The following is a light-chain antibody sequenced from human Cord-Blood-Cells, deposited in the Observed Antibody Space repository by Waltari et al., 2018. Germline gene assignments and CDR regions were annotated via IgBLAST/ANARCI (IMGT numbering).Light chain of an antibody. CDR2: GNN. CDR1: SSTIGSNS. Sequence: QSVLTQPPSASGTPGQRATISCSGSSSTIGSNSVYWYQQLPGTAPKLLIYGNNQRPSGVPDRFSGSKSGTSASLAISGLRSEDEADYYCAAWDDSLSGGVFGGGTKLTVL. V-gene: IGLV1-47*01. CDR3: AAWDDSLSGGV. J-gene: IGLJ3*02.